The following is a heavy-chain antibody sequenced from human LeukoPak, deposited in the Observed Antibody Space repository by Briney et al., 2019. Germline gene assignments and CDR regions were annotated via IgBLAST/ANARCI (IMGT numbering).Heavy chain of an antibody. CDR1: GASIRSSDYY. J-gene: IGHJ4*02. Sequence: PSETLSLTCVLSGASIRSSDYYWAWLRQPPGKGLEWIGTVYYSGSTYYNPSLKRRLTISVDTSNNSISLKVTSLTAADTAVYYCARHGNWEPFDYWGQGSLVTVSS. CDR3: ARHGNWEPFDY. D-gene: IGHD1-1*01. CDR2: VYYSGST. V-gene: IGHV4-39*01.